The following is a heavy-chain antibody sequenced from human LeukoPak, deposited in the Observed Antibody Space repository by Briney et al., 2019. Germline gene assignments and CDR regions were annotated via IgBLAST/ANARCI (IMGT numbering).Heavy chain of an antibody. CDR2: INPNSGGT. V-gene: IGHV1-2*02. CDR3: ARDGRYCSSTSCYDPYYYYYYMDV. D-gene: IGHD2-2*01. CDR1: GYTFTGYY. J-gene: IGHJ6*03. Sequence: ASVKVSCKASGYTFTGYYMHWVRQAPGQGLEWMGWINPNSGGTNYAQKFQGRVTMTRGTSISTAYMELSRLRSDDTAVYYCARDGRYCSSTSCYDPYYYYYYMDVWGKGTTVTVSS.